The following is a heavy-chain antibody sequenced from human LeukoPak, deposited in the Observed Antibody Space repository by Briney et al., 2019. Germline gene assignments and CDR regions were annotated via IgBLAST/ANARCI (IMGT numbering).Heavy chain of an antibody. CDR1: GGSFSGYY. D-gene: IGHD3-16*02. V-gene: IGHV4-34*01. CDR2: INHRRST. CDR3: ARGSYDYVWGSYRQASNFAY. J-gene: IGHJ4*02. Sequence: SETLSLTCAVYGGSFSGYYWSWIRQPPGKGLEWIGEINHRRSTNYNPSLKSRVTMSVDTSKNQFSLRLSSVTAADTAVYYCARGSYDYVWGSYRQASNFAYWGQGTLVTVSS.